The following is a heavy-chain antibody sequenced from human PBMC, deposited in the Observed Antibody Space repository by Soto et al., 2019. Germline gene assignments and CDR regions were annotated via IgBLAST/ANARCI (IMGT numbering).Heavy chain of an antibody. CDR1: GGTFSSYA. V-gene: IGHV1-69*13. Sequence: ASVKVSCKASGGTFSSYAISWVRQAPGQGLEWMGGIIPIFGTANYAQKFQGRATITADESTSTAYMELSSLRSEDTAVYYCARDRNGGYAGDYWGQGTLVTVSS. CDR3: ARDRNGGYAGDY. CDR2: IIPIFGTA. D-gene: IGHD5-12*01. J-gene: IGHJ4*02.